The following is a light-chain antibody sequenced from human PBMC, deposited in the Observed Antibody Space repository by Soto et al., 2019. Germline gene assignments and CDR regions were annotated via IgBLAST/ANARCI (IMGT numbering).Light chain of an antibody. CDR3: QQYYSFPWT. J-gene: IGKJ1*01. CDR1: QSISNY. V-gene: IGKV1-8*01. Sequence: AIRMTQSPSSFSASTGDRITITCRASQSISNYLAWYQQKPGKAPNLLIYGASTLQSGVPSRFSGSGSGTDFSLTISCLQSEDFATYYCQQYYSFPWTFGQGTKVEIK. CDR2: GAS.